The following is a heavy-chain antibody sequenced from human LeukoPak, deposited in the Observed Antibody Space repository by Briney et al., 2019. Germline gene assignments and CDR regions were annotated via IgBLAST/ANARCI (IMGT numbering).Heavy chain of an antibody. J-gene: IGHJ3*02. CDR3: ASKEVWFGELGDAFDI. V-gene: IGHV4-59*08. CDR1: GGSISSHY. CDR2: IYYSGTT. D-gene: IGHD3-10*01. Sequence: SETLSLTCTVSGGSISSHYWSWIRQPPGKGLEWIGYIYYSGTTNYNPSLKSRVTISVDTSKNQFSLKLSSVTAADTAVYYCASKEVWFGELGDAFDIWGQGTMVTVSS.